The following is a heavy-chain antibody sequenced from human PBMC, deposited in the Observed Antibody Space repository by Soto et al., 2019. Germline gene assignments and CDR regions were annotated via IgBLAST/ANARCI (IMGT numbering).Heavy chain of an antibody. D-gene: IGHD5-12*01. J-gene: IGHJ6*03. CDR3: ARDTRWWLRTAEDYMDV. CDR2: IKQDGSEK. Sequence: GGSLRLSCAASGFTFSSYWMSWVRQAPGKGLEWVANIKQDGSEKYYVDSVKGRFTISRDNAKNSLYLQMNSLRAEDTAVYYCARDTRWWLRTAEDYMDVWGKGTTVTVSS. V-gene: IGHV3-7*01. CDR1: GFTFSSYW.